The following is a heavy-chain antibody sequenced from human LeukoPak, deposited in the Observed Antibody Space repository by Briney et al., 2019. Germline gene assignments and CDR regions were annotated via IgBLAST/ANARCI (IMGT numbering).Heavy chain of an antibody. CDR3: AKEGTPQVSTWYDL. V-gene: IGHV3-30*18. J-gene: IGHJ5*02. CDR2: ISYEGGTQ. D-gene: IGHD3-10*01. Sequence: GGSLILSCAASGVTLSPYGMHWVRQAPGKGLEWVAVISYEGGTQHYADSVKGRFIISRDNPRNTLYLQMNILRTEDTAVYYCAKEGTPQVSTWYDLWGQGTQVIVSS. CDR1: GVTLSPYG.